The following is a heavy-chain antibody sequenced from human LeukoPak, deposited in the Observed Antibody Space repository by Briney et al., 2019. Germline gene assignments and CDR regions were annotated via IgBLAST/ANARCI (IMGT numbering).Heavy chain of an antibody. CDR1: GLTFSSYW. CDR2: IKQDGSEK. J-gene: IGHJ4*02. D-gene: IGHD2-15*01. V-gene: IGHV3-7*03. CDR3: ARDQYCSGGSCYSDY. Sequence: GGSLRLSCAASGLTFSSYWMSWVRQAPGKGLEWVANIKQDGSEKYYVDSVKGRFTISRDNAKNSLYLQMNSLRAEDTAVYYCARDQYCSGGSCYSDYWGQGTLVTVSS.